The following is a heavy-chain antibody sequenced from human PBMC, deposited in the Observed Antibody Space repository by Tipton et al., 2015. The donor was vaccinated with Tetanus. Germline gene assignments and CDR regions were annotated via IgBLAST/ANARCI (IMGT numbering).Heavy chain of an antibody. J-gene: IGHJ4*02. CDR1: GFTFSNYK. D-gene: IGHD3-10*01. CDR2: ISSTTRYM. CDR3: ASGSSLDY. Sequence: SLRLSCEVSGFTFSNYKMNWVRQAPGKGLEWVSAISSTTRYMDYADSVKGRFTISRDNAKNSVYLQMSSLRVEDTALYYCASGSSLDYWGQGTLVTVSS. V-gene: IGHV3-21*06.